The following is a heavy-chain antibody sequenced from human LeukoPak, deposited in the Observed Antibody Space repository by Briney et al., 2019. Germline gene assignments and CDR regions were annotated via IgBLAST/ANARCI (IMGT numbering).Heavy chain of an antibody. J-gene: IGHJ4*02. CDR3: ARPYYDILTGYYPRLYYFDY. CDR1: GYTFTGYY. D-gene: IGHD3-9*01. Sequence: ASVKVSCKASGYTFTGYYLHWVRQAPGQGLECMGWINPNSGDTDYAQKFQGRVTMTRDTSISTAYMELSRLRSDDTAVYYCARPYYDILTGYYPRLYYFDYWGQGTLVTVSS. CDR2: INPNSGDT. V-gene: IGHV1-2*02.